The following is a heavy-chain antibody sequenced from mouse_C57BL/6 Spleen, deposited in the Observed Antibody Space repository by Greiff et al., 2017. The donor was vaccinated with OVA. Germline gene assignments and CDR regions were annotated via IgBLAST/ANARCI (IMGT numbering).Heavy chain of an antibody. Sequence: EVQLQQSGPELVKPGASVKIPCKASGYTFTDYYMNWVKPSHGKSLEWIGDINPNNGGTSYNQKFKGKATLTVDKSSSTAYMELRSLTSEDSAVYYCAVYYDYDGFAYWGQGTLVTVSA. D-gene: IGHD2-4*01. V-gene: IGHV1-26*01. CDR3: AVYYDYDGFAY. J-gene: IGHJ3*01. CDR2: INPNNGGT. CDR1: GYTFTDYY.